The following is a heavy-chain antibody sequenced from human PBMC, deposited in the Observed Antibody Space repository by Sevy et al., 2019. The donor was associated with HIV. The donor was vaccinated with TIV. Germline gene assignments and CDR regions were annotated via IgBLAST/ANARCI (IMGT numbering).Heavy chain of an antibody. D-gene: IGHD1-1*01. Sequence: SETLSLTCTVXXXXISAXXYYWSWIRQPPGKGLEWIGYFFHSGTMYFNPSLKSRSVISVDMSKNMVYLNSTSVTAADTAVXXCARSQNLDXXPFDYWGQGALVTVSS. CDR3: ARSQNLDXXPFDY. V-gene: IGHV4-30-4*01. J-gene: IGHJ4*02. CDR2: FFHSGTM. CDR1: XXXISAXXYY.